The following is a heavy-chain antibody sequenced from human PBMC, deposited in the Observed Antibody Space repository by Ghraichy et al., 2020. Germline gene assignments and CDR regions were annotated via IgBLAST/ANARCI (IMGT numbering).Heavy chain of an antibody. J-gene: IGHJ6*02. V-gene: IGHV3-53*01. CDR2: IYSGGST. Sequence: GGSLRLSCAASGFTVSSNYMSWVRQAPGKGLEWVSLIYSGGSTYYADSVKGRFTISRDNSKNTLYLQMNSLRGEDTAVYYCGGYDSSGYYSTYYYVMDVWGQGTTVTVSS. CDR1: GFTVSSNY. CDR3: GGYDSSGYYSTYYYVMDV. D-gene: IGHD3-22*01.